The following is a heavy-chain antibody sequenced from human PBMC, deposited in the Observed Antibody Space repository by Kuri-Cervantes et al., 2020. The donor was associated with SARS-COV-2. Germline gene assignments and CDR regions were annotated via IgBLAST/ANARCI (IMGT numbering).Heavy chain of an antibody. CDR2: ISNSGGST. Sequence: GESLKISCAASGFTFSSYAMRWVRQAPGKGLEWVSTISNSGGSTYYADSVKGRFTISRDNPKNTLYLQMNSLRADDTAVYYCAKSMSIAAPASDYWGQGTLVTVSS. CDR1: GFTFSSYA. J-gene: IGHJ4*02. D-gene: IGHD6-13*01. CDR3: AKSMSIAAPASDY. V-gene: IGHV3-23*01.